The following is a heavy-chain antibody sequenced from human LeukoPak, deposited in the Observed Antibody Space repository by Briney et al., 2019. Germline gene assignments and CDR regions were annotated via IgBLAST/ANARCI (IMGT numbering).Heavy chain of an antibody. CDR2: IKKDGSEK. CDR1: GYSFSNSW. V-gene: IGHV3-7*01. J-gene: IGHJ4*02. Sequence: GESLKISCKGSGYSFSNSWIGWVRQMPGKGLEWVANIKKDGSEKYYVDSVKGRFTISRDNAKTSLYLQMNSLRAEDTAVYYCARDLSGVTGYTYGRGIDYWGQGTLVTVSS. D-gene: IGHD5-18*01. CDR3: ARDLSGVTGYTYGRGIDY.